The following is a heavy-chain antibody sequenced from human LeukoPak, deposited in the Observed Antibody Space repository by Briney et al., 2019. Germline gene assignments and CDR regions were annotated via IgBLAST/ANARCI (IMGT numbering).Heavy chain of an antibody. V-gene: IGHV3-23*01. CDR1: GFTFSSYA. J-gene: IGHJ4*02. CDR3: AKDLITMVRGLNFDY. Sequence: GGSLRLSCAASGFTFSSYAMSWVRQAPGKGLEWVSAISGSGGSTYYADSVKGRFTISRNNSKNTLYLQMNSLRAEDTAVYYCAKDLITMVRGLNFDYWGQGTLVTVSS. D-gene: IGHD3-10*01. CDR2: ISGSGGST.